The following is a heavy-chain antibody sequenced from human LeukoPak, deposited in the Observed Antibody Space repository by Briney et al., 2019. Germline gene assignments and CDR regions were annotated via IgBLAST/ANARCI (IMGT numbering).Heavy chain of an antibody. V-gene: IGHV3-9*01. Sequence: PGGSLRLSCAASGFTFDDYAMHWVRQAPGKGLEWVSGISWNSGSIGYADSVKGRFTISRDNAKNSLYLQMNSLRAEDTAVYYCAKNLWSGSDTPFDYWGQGTLVTVSS. D-gene: IGHD3-3*01. CDR3: AKNLWSGSDTPFDY. CDR1: GFTFDDYA. CDR2: ISWNSGSI. J-gene: IGHJ4*02.